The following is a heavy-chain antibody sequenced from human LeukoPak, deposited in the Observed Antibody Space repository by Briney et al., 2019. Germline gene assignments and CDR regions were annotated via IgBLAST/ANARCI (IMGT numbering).Heavy chain of an antibody. V-gene: IGHV4-59*08. CDR1: GGSISTYY. CDR3: ARRRGWKQQLVYFDY. J-gene: IGHJ4*02. D-gene: IGHD6-13*01. CDR2: LFHSGTP. Sequence: LETLSLTCTVSGGSISTYYWSWIRQAPGKGLEWIGYLFHSGTPRYNPSLKSRVTISADTSKSQFFLTLNSTTAADTAVYFCARRRGWKQQLVYFDYWGQGTLVTVSS.